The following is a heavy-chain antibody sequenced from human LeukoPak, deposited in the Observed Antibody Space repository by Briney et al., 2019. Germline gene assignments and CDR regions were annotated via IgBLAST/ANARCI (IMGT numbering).Heavy chain of an antibody. CDR2: INPNSGGT. CDR1: GNTLTKFS. J-gene: IGHJ3*02. D-gene: IGHD6-6*01. V-gene: IGHV1-2*02. CDR3: ARAKTYSSSSGHAFDI. Sequence: ASVKVSCKVSGNTLTKFSMHWVRQAPGQGLEWMGWINPNSGGTNYAQKFQGRVTMTRDTSISTAYMELSRLRSDDTAVYHCARAKTYSSSSGHAFDIWGQGTMVTVSS.